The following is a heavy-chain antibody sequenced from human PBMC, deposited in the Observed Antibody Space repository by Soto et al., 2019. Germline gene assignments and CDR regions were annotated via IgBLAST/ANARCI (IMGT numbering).Heavy chain of an antibody. D-gene: IGHD3-16*01. J-gene: IGHJ6*02. V-gene: IGHV1-69*01. CDR1: GGTFSSYA. CDR2: TIPNFGTA. CDR3: AREGGGVEMGLYYYCGMDV. Sequence: QVQLVQSGAEVKKPRSSVKVSCQASGGTFSSYAISWVRRAHGQGLEWMGGTIPNFGTANYAQQDQGRFTVGADEATSTAYMELSSLGSDDTAVYDCAREGGGVEMGLYYYCGMDVWGQGTTVTGSS.